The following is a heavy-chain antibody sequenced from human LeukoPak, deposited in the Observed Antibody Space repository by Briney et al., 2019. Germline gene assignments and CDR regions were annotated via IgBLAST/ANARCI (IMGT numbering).Heavy chain of an antibody. CDR3: ARDIVVVPAAHVGGDYYYYGMDV. D-gene: IGHD2-2*01. Sequence: SETLSLTCTVSGGSVSSGSYYWSWIRQPPGKGLEWIEYIYYSGSTNYNPSLKSRVTISVDTSKNQFSLKLSSVTAADTAVYYCARDIVVVPAAHVGGDYYYYGMDVWGKGTTVTVSS. CDR1: GGSVSSGSYY. V-gene: IGHV4-61*01. CDR2: IYYSGST. J-gene: IGHJ6*04.